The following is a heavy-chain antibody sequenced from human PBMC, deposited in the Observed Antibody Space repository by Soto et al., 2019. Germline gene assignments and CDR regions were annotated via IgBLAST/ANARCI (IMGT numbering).Heavy chain of an antibody. CDR1: GFTFSSYG. V-gene: IGHV3-48*02. D-gene: IGHD6-19*01. CDR2: ISSSSSTI. CDR3: VREISVAGGHFDY. Sequence: GGSRRLSCTASGFTFSSYGMNWVRQAPGKGLEWVSPISSSSSTIYYADSVRGRFTISRNNAKNSLYLQMNSLRDEDTAVYYCVREISVAGGHFDYWGQGT. J-gene: IGHJ4*02.